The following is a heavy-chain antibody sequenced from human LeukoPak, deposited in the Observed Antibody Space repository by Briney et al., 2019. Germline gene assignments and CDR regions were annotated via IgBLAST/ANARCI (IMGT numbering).Heavy chain of an antibody. CDR2: ISSSSSYI. J-gene: IGHJ3*02. CDR3: ARDHRGGPPI. V-gene: IGHV3-21*01. D-gene: IGHD4-23*01. Sequence: KPGGSLRLSCAASGFAFSAYEMNWVRQAPGKGLEWVSSISSSSSYIYYADSVKGRFTISRDNAKNSLYLQMNSLRAEDTAVYYCARDHRGGPPIWGQGTMVTVSS. CDR1: GFAFSAYE.